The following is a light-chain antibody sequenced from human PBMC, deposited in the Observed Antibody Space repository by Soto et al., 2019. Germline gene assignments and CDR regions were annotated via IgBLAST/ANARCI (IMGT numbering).Light chain of an antibody. J-gene: IGKJ1*01. V-gene: IGKV1-5*01. CDR3: QQYNTYWT. CDR2: DAS. CDR1: QSTSYW. Sequence: DIQMTQSPSTLSASVGDRVTITCRASQSTSYWLAWYQQKPGKAPKVLIYDASSLESGVPSRFSGSGSGTELTLTINSLKPADLATYYCQQYNTYWTFGQGTKVDIK.